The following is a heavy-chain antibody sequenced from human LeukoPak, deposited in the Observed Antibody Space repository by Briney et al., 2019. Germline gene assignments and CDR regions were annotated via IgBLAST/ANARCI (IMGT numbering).Heavy chain of an antibody. D-gene: IGHD3-22*01. CDR3: AKDRGYHYDSSGYYRMDAFDI. V-gene: IGHV3-30-3*01. J-gene: IGHJ3*02. CDR1: GFTFSRYS. Sequence: TGGSLRLSCAASGFTFSRYSMHWVRQAPGKGLEWVAVISYDGSNTYYADSVKGRFTISRDSSKNTLYLQMNSLRAEDTAVYYCAKDRGYHYDSSGYYRMDAFDIWGQGTMVTVSS. CDR2: ISYDGSNT.